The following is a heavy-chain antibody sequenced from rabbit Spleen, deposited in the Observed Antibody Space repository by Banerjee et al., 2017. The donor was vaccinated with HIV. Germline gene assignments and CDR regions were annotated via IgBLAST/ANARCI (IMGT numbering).Heavy chain of an antibody. Sequence: QSLEESGGGLVKPGASLTLTCKASGFDFNSGYDMCWVRQAPGKGLEWITCIDVSRSGNTHHASWAKGRFTVSKTSSTTVTLEMTSLTAADTATYFCARGIDYAGWNLWGPGTLVTVS. V-gene: IGHV1S40*01. CDR2: IDVSRSGNT. CDR3: ARGIDYAGWNL. D-gene: IGHD4-2*01. J-gene: IGHJ4*01. CDR1: GFDFNSGYD.